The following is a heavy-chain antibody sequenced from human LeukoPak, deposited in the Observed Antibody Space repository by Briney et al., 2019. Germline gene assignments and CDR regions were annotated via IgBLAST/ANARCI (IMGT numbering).Heavy chain of an antibody. J-gene: IGHJ4*02. CDR2: IIPIFGTA. D-gene: IGHD6-6*01. V-gene: IGHV1-69*13. CDR3: ARGNSSSSGLSFDY. CDR1: GGTFSTYA. Sequence: SVKVSCKASGGTFSTYAISWVRQAPGQGLEWMGGIIPIFGTANYAQKFQGRVSIAADESTSTAYMELSSLRSEDTAVYYCARGNSSSSGLSFDYWGQGTLVTVSS.